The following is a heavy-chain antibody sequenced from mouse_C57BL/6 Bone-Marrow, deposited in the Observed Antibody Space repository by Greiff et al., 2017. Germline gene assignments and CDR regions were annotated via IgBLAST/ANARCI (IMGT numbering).Heavy chain of an antibody. CDR1: GYTFTSYW. CDR2: IYPGSGST. J-gene: IGHJ1*03. D-gene: IGHD2-5*01. V-gene: IGHV1-55*01. Sequence: VQLQQPGAELVKPGASVKMSCKASGYTFTSYWITWVTQRPGQGLEWIGDIYPGSGSTNYNEKFNSKATLTVDTSSSTAYMQLSSLTSEDSAVYYCARPYYSNYWYFDVWGTGTTVTVSS. CDR3: ARPYYSNYWYFDV.